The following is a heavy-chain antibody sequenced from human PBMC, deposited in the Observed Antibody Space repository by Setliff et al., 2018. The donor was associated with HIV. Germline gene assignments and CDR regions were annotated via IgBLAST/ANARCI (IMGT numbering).Heavy chain of an antibody. CDR1: GGSMSSGSYF. V-gene: IGHV4-61*02. D-gene: IGHD3-10*01. CDR2: IYTSGST. Sequence: PSETLSLTCTVSGGSMSSGSYFWSWIRQPAGKGLEWIGRIYTSGSTDYNPSLKSRLTISVDTPKNQFFLQLISVTAADTAVYYCARQGGYNSPLMVWGQGKLVTVSS. CDR3: ARQGGYNSPLMV. J-gene: IGHJ4*02.